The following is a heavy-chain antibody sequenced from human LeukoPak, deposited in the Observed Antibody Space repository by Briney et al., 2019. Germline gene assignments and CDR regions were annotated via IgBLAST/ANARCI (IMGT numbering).Heavy chain of an antibody. CDR2: IYSGGST. D-gene: IGHD3-10*01. V-gene: IGHV3-53*01. CDR1: GFTVSSNY. J-gene: IGHJ5*01. Sequence: HPGGSLRLSCAASGFTVSSNYMSWVRQAPGKGLEWVSVIYSGGSTYYADSVKGRFTISRDNSKNTLYLQMNSLRAEDTAVYYCAKEGAYPIITYDSWGQGALVTVSS. CDR3: AKEGAYPIITYDS.